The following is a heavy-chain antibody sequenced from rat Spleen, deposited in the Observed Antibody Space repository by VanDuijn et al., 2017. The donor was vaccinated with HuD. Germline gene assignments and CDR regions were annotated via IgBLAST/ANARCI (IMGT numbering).Heavy chain of an antibody. V-gene: IGHV5-29*01. CDR1: GFTFSDYG. CDR3: AKDRVGGYVMDA. D-gene: IGHD1-11*01. J-gene: IGHJ4*01. Sequence: EVQLVESGGGLVQPGRSMKLSCAASGFTFSDYGMAWVRQAPTKGLEWVATISYYGSSTYYRDSVKGQFTISNDNAKTTLYLKMDSLRSEDTATYYCAKDRVGGYVMDAWGQGAPVTVSS. CDR2: ISYYGSST.